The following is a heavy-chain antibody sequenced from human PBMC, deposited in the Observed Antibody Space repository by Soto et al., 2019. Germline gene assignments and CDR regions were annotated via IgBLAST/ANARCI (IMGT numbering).Heavy chain of an antibody. CDR3: ARNCGGSCSDYYYYGMDV. J-gene: IGHJ6*02. Sequence: PSETMSLTCTVSGSSISGGGYYWSWIRQHPGKGLEWIGYIYYSGSTYYNPSLKSRVTISVDTSKNQFSLKLSSVTAADTAVYYCARNCGGSCSDYYYYGMDVWGQGTTVTVSS. CDR1: GSSISGGGYY. D-gene: IGHD2-15*01. CDR2: IYYSGST. V-gene: IGHV4-31*03.